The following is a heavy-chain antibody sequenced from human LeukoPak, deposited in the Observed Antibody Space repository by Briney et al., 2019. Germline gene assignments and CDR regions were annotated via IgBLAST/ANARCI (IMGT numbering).Heavy chain of an antibody. CDR3: ARQALRDGMDV. CDR1: GGSINNYY. V-gene: IGHV4-59*01. D-gene: IGHD2-15*01. J-gene: IGHJ6*02. Sequence: PSETLSLTCTVSGGSINNYYWIWIRQPPGKGLEWIGYIYYSGGANYNPSLKSRVTISVDTSKNQFSLKLSSVTAADTAVYYCARQALRDGMDVWGQGTTVTVSS. CDR2: IYYSGGA.